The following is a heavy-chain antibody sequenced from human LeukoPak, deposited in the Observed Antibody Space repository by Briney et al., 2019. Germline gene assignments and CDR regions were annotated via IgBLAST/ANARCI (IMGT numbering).Heavy chain of an antibody. CDR3: TRGRYCSSTSCSPNWFDP. Sequence: GGSLRLSCAASGFTFSNAWMSWVRQAPGKGLEWVGRIKSKTDGGTTDYAAPVKGRSTISRDDSKNTLYLQMNSLKTEDTAVYYCTRGRYCSSTSCSPNWFDPWGQGTLVTVSS. V-gene: IGHV3-15*01. CDR1: GFTFSNAW. D-gene: IGHD2-2*01. J-gene: IGHJ5*02. CDR2: IKSKTDGGTT.